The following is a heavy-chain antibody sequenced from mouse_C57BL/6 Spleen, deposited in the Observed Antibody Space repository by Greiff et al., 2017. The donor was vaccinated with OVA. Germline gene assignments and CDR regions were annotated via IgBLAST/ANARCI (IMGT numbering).Heavy chain of an antibody. CDR2: IDPSDSYT. CDR3: ARSRDYYGSSYRDY. J-gene: IGHJ2*01. D-gene: IGHD1-1*01. Sequence: QVQLQQPGAELVKPGASVKLSCKASGYTFTSYWMQWVKQRPGQGLEWIGEIDPSDSYTNYNQKFKGKATLTVDTSSSTAYLQLSSLTSEDSAVYYCARSRDYYGSSYRDYWGKGTTLTVSS. CDR1: GYTFTSYW. V-gene: IGHV1-50*01.